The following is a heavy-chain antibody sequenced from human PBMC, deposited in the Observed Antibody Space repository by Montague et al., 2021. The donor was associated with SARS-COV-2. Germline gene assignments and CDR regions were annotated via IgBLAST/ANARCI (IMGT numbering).Heavy chain of an antibody. Sequence: SETLSLTCSVSGGSISRSSYYWGWIRQPPGKGLEWVGNIYHAGSTHYNPSLKSRVTIFVDTSNSQFSLKLTSVTAADTAVYYCARQFRYYAWRVDYWGQGTLVTVSS. CDR2: IYHAGST. D-gene: IGHD3-10*01. J-gene: IGHJ4*02. CDR3: ARQFRYYAWRVDY. V-gene: IGHV4-39*07. CDR1: GGSISRSSYY.